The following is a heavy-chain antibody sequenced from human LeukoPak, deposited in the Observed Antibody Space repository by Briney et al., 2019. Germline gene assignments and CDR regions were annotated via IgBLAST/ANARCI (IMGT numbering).Heavy chain of an antibody. J-gene: IGHJ3*02. D-gene: IGHD4-17*01. CDR1: GFSVSSDYY. CDR2: INHSGST. V-gene: IGHV4-38-2*01. Sequence: PSETLSLTCGVSGFSVSSDYYWGWIRQPPGRGVEWIGSINHSGSTYYNPSLKSRVTISVDTSKTHFSLKVTSVTAADTAVYYCARHRTTGTTDGFDIWGQGTMVTVSS. CDR3: ARHRTTGTTDGFDI.